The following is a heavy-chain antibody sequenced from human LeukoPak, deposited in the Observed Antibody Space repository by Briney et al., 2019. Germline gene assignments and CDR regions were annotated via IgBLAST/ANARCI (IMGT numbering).Heavy chain of an antibody. CDR2: INAYNGNT. J-gene: IGHJ5*02. V-gene: IGHV1-18*01. Sequence: ASVKVSCKTSGYTFTYYVISWVRQAPGQGLEWMGWINAYNGNTNDAQKFQGRVTITTDESTSTAYMELSSLRSEDTAVYYCATVRGQYSSSWYVGWFVPWGQGTLVTVSS. CDR1: GYTFTYYV. D-gene: IGHD6-13*01. CDR3: ATVRGQYSSSWYVGWFVP.